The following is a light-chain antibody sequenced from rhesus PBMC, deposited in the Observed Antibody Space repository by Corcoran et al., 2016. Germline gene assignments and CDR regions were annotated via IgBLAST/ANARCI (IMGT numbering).Light chain of an antibody. Sequence: DIQMTQSPSSLSASVGDTVTITCRASQSISSWLAWYQQKPGKAPKLLIYKASSLQRGCPSRFSGSGSGPDFTLTISSLPSEDFATYDCQQYSSSPRTFGQGTKVEIK. V-gene: IGKV1-22*01. J-gene: IGKJ1*01. CDR1: QSISSW. CDR2: KAS. CDR3: QQYSSSPRT.